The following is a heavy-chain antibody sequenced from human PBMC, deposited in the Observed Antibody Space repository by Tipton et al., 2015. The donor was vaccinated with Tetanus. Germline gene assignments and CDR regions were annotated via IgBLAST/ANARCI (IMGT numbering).Heavy chain of an antibody. J-gene: IGHJ6*02. V-gene: IGHV3-74*01. CDR3: AKDVFDYSGMDV. CDR1: GFTFSSYW. Sequence: SLRLSCAASGFTFSSYWMHWVRQAPGKGLVWVSRIKTDGSATIYADSVKGRFTISRDNAKNTLYLQMNNLGAEDTAVYYCAKDVFDYSGMDVWGQGTTVTVSS. D-gene: IGHD3-9*01. CDR2: IKTDGSAT.